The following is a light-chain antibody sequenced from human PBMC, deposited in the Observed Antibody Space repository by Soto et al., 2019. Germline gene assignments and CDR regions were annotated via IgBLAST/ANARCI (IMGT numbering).Light chain of an antibody. J-gene: IGKJ5*01. CDR2: GAS. CDR1: QSVSSSY. V-gene: IGKV3D-15*01. Sequence: VLKQSPSTLSSFPGDRVTLSCRASQSVSSSYLAWYQQKPGQAPRLLIYGASTRATGIPARFSGSGSGTEFTLTISSLQSEDFAVYYCQQYNNWPSFGQVTRPEIK. CDR3: QQYNNWPS.